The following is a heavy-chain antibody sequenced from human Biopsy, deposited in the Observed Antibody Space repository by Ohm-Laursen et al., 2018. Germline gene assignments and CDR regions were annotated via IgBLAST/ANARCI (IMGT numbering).Heavy chain of an antibody. CDR3: ASQASSGYPLNF. CDR1: YGSISGHF. Sequence: PPGTLSLTCAVTYGSISGHFWGWIRQAPGKGLEWIGYVYYNGNTNYSPSLKSRATISLDTSKDRFSLKLTSVTAADTAVYYCASQASSGYPLNFWGQGSLVTVSS. V-gene: IGHV4-59*08. CDR2: VYYNGNT. J-gene: IGHJ4*02. D-gene: IGHD3-22*01.